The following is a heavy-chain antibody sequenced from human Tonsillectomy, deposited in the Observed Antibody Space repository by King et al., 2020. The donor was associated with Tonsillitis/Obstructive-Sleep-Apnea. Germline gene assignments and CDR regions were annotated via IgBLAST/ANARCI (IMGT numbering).Heavy chain of an antibody. Sequence: VQLVESGGGLVQPGRSLRLSCTASGFSFGDYAMSWVRQAPGKGLELVGFIRSKAYGGTTEYAASVKGRFTISRDDSKSIAYLQMNSLKTEDTAVYYCTRVARAVPAAIQYYFGYWGQGTLVTVSS. CDR1: GFSFGDYA. J-gene: IGHJ4*02. CDR3: TRVARAVPAAIQYYFGY. CDR2: IRSKAYGGTT. D-gene: IGHD2-2*01. V-gene: IGHV3-49*04.